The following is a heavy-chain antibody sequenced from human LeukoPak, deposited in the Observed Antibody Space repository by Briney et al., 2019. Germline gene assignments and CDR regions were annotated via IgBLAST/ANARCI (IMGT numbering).Heavy chain of an antibody. D-gene: IGHD3-22*01. CDR1: GGSISSGDYY. CDR2: IYYSGST. V-gene: IGHV4-30-4*08. CDR3: ARGGYYYAPLDY. Sequence: PQTLSLTCTVSGGSISSGDYYWSWIRQPPGKGLEWIGYIYYSGSTYYNPSLKSRVTISIDTSKNQFSLKLSSVTAADTAVYYCARGGYYYAPLDYWGQGTLVTVSS. J-gene: IGHJ4*02.